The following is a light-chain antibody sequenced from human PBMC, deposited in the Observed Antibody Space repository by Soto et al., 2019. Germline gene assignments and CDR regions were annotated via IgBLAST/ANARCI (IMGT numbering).Light chain of an antibody. Sequence: EIVLTQSPATLSLSPGERATLSCRASQSVSSYLVWFQQKPGQAPRLLIHDASNRATGIPARFSGSGSGTDFALTISSLEPEDFAVYYCQQRSNWPLTFGGGTKVEIK. V-gene: IGKV3-11*01. J-gene: IGKJ4*01. CDR2: DAS. CDR1: QSVSSY. CDR3: QQRSNWPLT.